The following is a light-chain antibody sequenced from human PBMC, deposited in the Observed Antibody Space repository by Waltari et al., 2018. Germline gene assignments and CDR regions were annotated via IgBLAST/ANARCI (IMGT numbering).Light chain of an antibody. J-gene: IGKJ1*01. V-gene: IGKV3-11*01. Sequence: EIVLTQSPATLSLSPGESATLSCRASQSVGRSLAWYQQKPGQAPRLVLYAASNRATGIPDRFSGSNSGTDFSLTISSLEAEDLAVYYCQQRSIWPWTFGLGTKVEVK. CDR1: QSVGRS. CDR3: QQRSIWPWT. CDR2: AAS.